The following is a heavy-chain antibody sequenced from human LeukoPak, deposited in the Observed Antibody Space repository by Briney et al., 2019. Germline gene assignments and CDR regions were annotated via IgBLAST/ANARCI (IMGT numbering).Heavy chain of an antibody. J-gene: IGHJ6*01. D-gene: IGHD3/OR15-3a*01. CDR1: GFTVSSNY. CDR3: ARWTSYYFYCGMDV. Sequence: PGGSLRLSCAASGFTVSSNYMSWVRQAPGKGLEWVSVISSGGSTNYADSVKGRFTISRDNSNNTLCLQMNSLRAEDTAVYYCARWTSYYFYCGMDVWREASTVTVSS. V-gene: IGHV3-53*01. CDR2: ISSGGST.